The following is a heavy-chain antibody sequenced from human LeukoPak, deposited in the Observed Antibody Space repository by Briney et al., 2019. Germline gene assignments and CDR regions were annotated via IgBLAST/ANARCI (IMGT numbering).Heavy chain of an antibody. CDR2: INHSGST. CDR1: GGSFSGYY. CDR3: ATYVHSAMDHHAYYYYYFDV. Sequence: SETLSLTCAVYGGSFSGYYWSWIRQPPGKGLEWIGEINHSGSTNYNPSLKSRVTISVDTSKNQFSLKLTSVTAADTAVYYCATYVHSAMDHHAYYYYYFDVWGKGTTVTVSS. V-gene: IGHV4-34*01. J-gene: IGHJ6*03. D-gene: IGHD5-18*01.